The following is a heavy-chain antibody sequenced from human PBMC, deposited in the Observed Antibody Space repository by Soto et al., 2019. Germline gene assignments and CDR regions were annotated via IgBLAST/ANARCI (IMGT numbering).Heavy chain of an antibody. CDR1: GFTFSSYA. Sequence: GGSLRLSCASSGFTFSSYAMSWVRQAPGKGLEWVSAISGSGGSTYYADSVEGRFTISRDNSKNTLYLQMNSLRAEDTAVYYCAKDRHHYYDSSGPNDAFDIWGQGTRVNV. J-gene: IGHJ3*02. CDR2: ISGSGGST. D-gene: IGHD3-22*01. V-gene: IGHV3-23*01. CDR3: AKDRHHYYDSSGPNDAFDI.